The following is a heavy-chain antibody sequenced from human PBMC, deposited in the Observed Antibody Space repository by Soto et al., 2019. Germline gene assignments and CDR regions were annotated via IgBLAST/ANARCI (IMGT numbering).Heavy chain of an antibody. D-gene: IGHD2-15*01. CDR1: GFTFSNYA. CDR2: ISGGGSST. Sequence: EVQLLESGGGLVQPGGSLRLSCAASGFTFSNYAMNWVRQAPGKGLEWVSVISGGGSSTYYADSVKGRFSIFRDHSKNTLYLQMSSLRADDTAVYYCARRSPSWAFDIWGQGTMVTVSS. J-gene: IGHJ3*02. V-gene: IGHV3-23*01. CDR3: ARRSPSWAFDI.